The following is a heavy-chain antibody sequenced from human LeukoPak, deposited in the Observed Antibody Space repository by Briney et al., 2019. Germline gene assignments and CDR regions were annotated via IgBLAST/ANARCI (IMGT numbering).Heavy chain of an antibody. Sequence: PSETLSLTCTVSGGSISSSGYYWGWIRQPPGKGLEWIGTIYYSGSTYYNPSLTSRVTISVDTSKNQFSLKLSSVTAADTAVYYCARHKDYYYSYMDVWGKGTTVTISS. CDR3: ARHKDYYYSYMDV. J-gene: IGHJ6*03. CDR1: GGSISSSGYY. V-gene: IGHV4-39*01. CDR2: IYYSGST.